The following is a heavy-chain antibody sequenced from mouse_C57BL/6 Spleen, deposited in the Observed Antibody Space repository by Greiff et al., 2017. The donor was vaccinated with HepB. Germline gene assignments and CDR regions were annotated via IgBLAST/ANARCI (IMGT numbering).Heavy chain of an antibody. V-gene: IGHV1-15*01. Sequence: VQLQQSGAELVRPGASVTLSCKASGYTFTDYEMHWVKQTPVHGLEWIGAIDPETGGTAYNQKFKGKAILTADKSSSTAYMELRSLTSEDSAVYCGTKGGGSDGKYYFDCGGKGTTLTV. CDR3: TKGGGSDGKYYFDC. CDR1: GYTFTDYE. D-gene: IGHD2-3*01. CDR2: IDPETGGT. J-gene: IGHJ2*01.